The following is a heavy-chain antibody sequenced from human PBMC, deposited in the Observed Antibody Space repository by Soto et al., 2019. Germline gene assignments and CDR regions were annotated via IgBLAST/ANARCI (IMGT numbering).Heavy chain of an antibody. D-gene: IGHD1-26*01. V-gene: IGHV1-18*01. CDR2: ISTYNGKT. J-gene: IGHJ3*02. CDR3: SRLLTEGATYREDAFDT. Sequence: QLQLVQSGGEVKTPGASVKVSCTTSGYTFTSHGISCLRQAPRQGLEWMGWISTYNGKTDNAKKFQGNVTMTADTRTSTVYMEVRRLRSDDTAVDYCSRLLTEGATYREDAFDTWGQGKKVTVSS. CDR1: GYTFTSHG.